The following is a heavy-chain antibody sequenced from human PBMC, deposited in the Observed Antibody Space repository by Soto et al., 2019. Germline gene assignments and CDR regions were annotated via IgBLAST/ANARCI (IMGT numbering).Heavy chain of an antibody. J-gene: IGHJ1*01. D-gene: IGHD3-3*01. CDR1: GGSISSGGYY. Sequence: PSETLSLTCTVSGGSISSGGYYWSWIRQHPGKGLEWIGYIYYGGSTYYNPSLKSRVTISVGTSKNQFSLKLSSVTAADTAVYYCARHRFLEWPGPFQHWGQGTLVTVSS. CDR3: ARHRFLEWPGPFQH. V-gene: IGHV4-31*03. CDR2: IYYGGST.